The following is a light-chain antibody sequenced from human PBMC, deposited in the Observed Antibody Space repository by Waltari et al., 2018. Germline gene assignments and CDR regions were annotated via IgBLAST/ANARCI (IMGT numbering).Light chain of an antibody. CDR2: KAS. CDR3: QEYDSLPVT. Sequence: DIQMTQSPSTLSASVGYRNTITCRTSQSVKNNLAWYQQKPGKAPKVLIHKASRLEGGVPSRFSGSGYGTEFTLTISSLQPDDFATYYCQEYDSLPVTFGGGTRVEIK. V-gene: IGKV1-5*03. CDR1: QSVKNN. J-gene: IGKJ4*01.